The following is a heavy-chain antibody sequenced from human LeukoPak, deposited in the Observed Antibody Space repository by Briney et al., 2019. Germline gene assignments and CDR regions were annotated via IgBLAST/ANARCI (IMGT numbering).Heavy chain of an antibody. CDR1: GFTFSSYA. CDR3: AKSGREFDSSGYYFFDC. J-gene: IGHJ4*02. D-gene: IGHD3-22*01. CDR2: ICGSVGNT. V-gene: IGHV3-23*01. Sequence: GGSLRLSCAASGFTFSSYAMSWVRQAPGKGLEWVSSICGSVGNTHYADSVRGRFTVSRDNSKDTLYLQMNSLRAEDTAVYYCAKSGREFDSSGYYFFDCWGQGTLVTVSS.